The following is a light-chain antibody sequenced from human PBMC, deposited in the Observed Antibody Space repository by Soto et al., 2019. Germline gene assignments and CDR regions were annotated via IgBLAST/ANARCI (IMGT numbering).Light chain of an antibody. CDR1: SSDVGGYTY. CDR2: NVN. J-gene: IGLJ2*01. CDR3: CSYAGSYNLV. Sequence: QSALTQPRSVSGSPGQSVTISCAGTSSDVGGYTYVSWYQQHPGKAPKLMIYNVNKRPSRVPARFSGSKSGNTASLTISGLQDEDEGDYYCCSYAGSYNLVFGGGTKLTVL. V-gene: IGLV2-11*01.